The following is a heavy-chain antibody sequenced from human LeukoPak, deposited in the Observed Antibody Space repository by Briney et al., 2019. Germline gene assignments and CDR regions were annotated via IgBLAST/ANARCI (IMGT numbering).Heavy chain of an antibody. CDR3: ARSSSSSDYYYYMDV. D-gene: IGHD6-6*01. Sequence: GASVKVSCKASGGTFSSYAISWVRQAPGQGLEWMGGIIPIFGTANYAQKFQGRVTVTTDKSTSTAYMELSSLRSEDTAVYYCARSSSSSDYYYYMDVWGKGTTVTVSS. CDR1: GGTFSSYA. CDR2: IIPIFGTA. V-gene: IGHV1-69*05. J-gene: IGHJ6*03.